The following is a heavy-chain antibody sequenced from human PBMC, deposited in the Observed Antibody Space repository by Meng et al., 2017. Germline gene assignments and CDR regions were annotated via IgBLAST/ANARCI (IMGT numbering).Heavy chain of an antibody. CDR3: ARDRAPRVVTPSNAFDI. CDR2: ISYDVTNK. V-gene: IGHV3-30*04. D-gene: IGHD4-23*01. CDR1: GITFTSYA. J-gene: IGHJ3*02. Sequence: GESLKISCAASGITFTSYAMHWVRQAPGKGLEWVAVISYDVTNKYYAESVKGRFTISRDNSKTTLYLQMNSLRVEDTAVYYCARDRAPRVVTPSNAFDIWGQGTMVTVSS.